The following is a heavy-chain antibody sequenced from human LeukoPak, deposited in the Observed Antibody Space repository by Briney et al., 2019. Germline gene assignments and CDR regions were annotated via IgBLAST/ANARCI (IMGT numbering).Heavy chain of an antibody. V-gene: IGHV3-21*01. D-gene: IGHD4-11*01. CDR1: GFTFSSYS. CDR2: ISSSSSYI. CDR3: ARGYSNYGYAFDI. J-gene: IGHJ3*02. Sequence: GGSLRLSCAASGFTFSSYSMNWVRQAPGKGLEWVSSISSSSSYIYYADSVKGRFTISRDNAKNSLYLQMDSLRVEDTAVYYCARGYSNYGYAFDIWGQGTMVTVSS.